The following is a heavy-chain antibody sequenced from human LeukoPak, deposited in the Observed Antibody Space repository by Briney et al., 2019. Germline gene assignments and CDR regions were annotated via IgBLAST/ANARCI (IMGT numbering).Heavy chain of an antibody. CDR3: TPLTPRGLLGY. V-gene: IGHV3-15*01. Sequence: GWTLRLSCPASGFTFSNAWMSWLRQAPGKGLEWVGCIKSKTDGGTTHYAAPVKARFTISREDSKNTLYLQMNSLRTEGTAVYYCTPLTPRGLLGYWGQGNLVTVSS. CDR1: GFTFSNAW. D-gene: IGHD2-15*01. J-gene: IGHJ4*02. CDR2: IKSKTDGGTT.